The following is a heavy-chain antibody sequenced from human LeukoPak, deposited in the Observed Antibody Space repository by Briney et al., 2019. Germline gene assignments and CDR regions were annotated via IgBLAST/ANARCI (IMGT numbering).Heavy chain of an antibody. J-gene: IGHJ4*02. CDR3: AGPLLTYYSDSSAYS. V-gene: IGHV4-39*01. CDR2: IYYSGST. CDR1: GGSISSSNYY. Sequence: SETLSLTCSVSGGSISSSNYYWGWIRQPPGKGLEWIGIIYYSGSTSYNPSLKSRVTISIDTSKNQFSLKLTSVTAADTAVHYCAGPLLTYYSDSSAYSWGQGTLVTVSS. D-gene: IGHD3-22*01.